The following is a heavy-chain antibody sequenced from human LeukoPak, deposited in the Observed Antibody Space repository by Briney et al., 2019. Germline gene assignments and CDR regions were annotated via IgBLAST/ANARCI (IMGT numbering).Heavy chain of an antibody. Sequence: ASVKVSCKASGYTFTSYGISWVRQAPGQGPEWMGWISAYNGSTNYAQKLQGRVTMTTDTSTSTAYMELSRLRSDDTAVYYCARGNYGDYGRYYYYMDVWGKGTTVTISS. J-gene: IGHJ6*03. CDR2: ISAYNGST. V-gene: IGHV1-18*01. CDR3: ARGNYGDYGRYYYYMDV. CDR1: GYTFTSYG. D-gene: IGHD4-17*01.